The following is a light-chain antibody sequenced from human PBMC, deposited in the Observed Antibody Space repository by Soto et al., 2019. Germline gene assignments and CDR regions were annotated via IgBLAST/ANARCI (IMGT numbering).Light chain of an antibody. CDR3: QQRSNWPIT. Sequence: EIVLTQSPATLSLSPGERATLSCRASQSVSSYLAWYQQKPGQAPRLLIYDASNRATGIPARFSGSGSGTDFTLTISSLEPEDFAVYCCQQRSNWPITFGQGTRLGIK. CDR2: DAS. CDR1: QSVSSY. V-gene: IGKV3-11*01. J-gene: IGKJ5*01.